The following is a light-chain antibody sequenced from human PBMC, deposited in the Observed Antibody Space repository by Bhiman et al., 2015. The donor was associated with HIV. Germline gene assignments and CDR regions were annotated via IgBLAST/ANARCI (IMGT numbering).Light chain of an antibody. J-gene: IGLJ1*01. CDR1: SSNIGSND. CDR3: ATWDDNLSADYF. Sequence: QSVLTQLPSASGTPGQTITISCSGSSSNIGSNDVYWYQHLPGTTPKVVIYKNNRRPSGVPDRFSGSKSGTSASLVIRGLQSEDESEYYCATWDDNLSADYFFGTGTKVTVL. CDR2: KNN. V-gene: IGLV1-47*01.